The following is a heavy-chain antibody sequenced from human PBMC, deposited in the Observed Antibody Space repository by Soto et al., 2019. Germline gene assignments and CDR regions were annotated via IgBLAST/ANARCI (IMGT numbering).Heavy chain of an antibody. CDR3: GEGGGGGGFSH. CDR2: IHSSSSPI. V-gene: IGHV3-48*01. D-gene: IGHD3-16*01. J-gene: IGHJ4*02. Sequence: EVQLLESGGDLVQLGGSLRLSCAASGFTFSDYSMHWVRQAPGKGLEWLSYIHSSSSPIYYADSVKGRFTISRDNAKRSCFLQRDSLRARAPAVFYLGEGGGGGGFSHWGQGTLVTVS. CDR1: GFTFSDYS.